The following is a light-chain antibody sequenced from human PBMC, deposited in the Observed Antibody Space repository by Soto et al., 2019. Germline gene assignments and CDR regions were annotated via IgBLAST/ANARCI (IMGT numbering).Light chain of an antibody. CDR3: QQYNNLPAT. V-gene: IGKV3-15*01. J-gene: IGKJ5*01. CDR1: QSVSSN. Sequence: EIVMTQSPATLSVSPGERTTLSCRASQSVSSNLAWYQQKPGQAPRLLIYGASTRATGIPARFSGSGSGTEFTLTISSLQSEDFAVYYCQQYNNLPATLGQGTRLEIK. CDR2: GAS.